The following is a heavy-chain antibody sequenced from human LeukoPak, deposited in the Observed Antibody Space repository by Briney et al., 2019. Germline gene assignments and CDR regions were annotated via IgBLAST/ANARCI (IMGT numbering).Heavy chain of an antibody. D-gene: IGHD6-13*01. Sequence: SETLSLTCTVSGGSISSGGYYWSWIRQHPGKGLEWIGYIYYSGSTYYNPSLKSRVTISVDTSKNQFSLKLSSVTAADTAVYYCARDLGSLYYYGMDVWGQGTTVTVSS. CDR1: GGSISSGGYY. J-gene: IGHJ6*02. CDR3: ARDLGSLYYYGMDV. V-gene: IGHV4-31*03. CDR2: IYYSGST.